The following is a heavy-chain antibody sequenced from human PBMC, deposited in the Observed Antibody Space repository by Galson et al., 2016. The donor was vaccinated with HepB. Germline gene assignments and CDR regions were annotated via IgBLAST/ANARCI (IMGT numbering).Heavy chain of an antibody. CDR3: SRLDDGSVRWMFDN. V-gene: IGHV4-61*01. D-gene: IGHD3-22*01. Sequence: SETLSLTCTVSGGSVSSGSYYWSWIRQPPGKTLEWVGYLSDTGTAYFNPSLEGRASISVDTSKNQFALRLRSVTAADTAVYYCSRLDDGSVRWMFDNWGQGILVTVSS. CDR2: LSDTGTA. CDR1: GGSVSSGSYY. J-gene: IGHJ4*02.